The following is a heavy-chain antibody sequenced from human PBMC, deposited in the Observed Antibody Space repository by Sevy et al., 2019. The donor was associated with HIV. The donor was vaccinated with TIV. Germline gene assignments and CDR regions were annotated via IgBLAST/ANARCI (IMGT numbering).Heavy chain of an antibody. Sequence: ASGKVSCKAYGYTFKNDVITWVRQAPGQGLEWMGWVTGKNGDTKYAHKFQARVTMTRDTSTSTVYMDLRSLTADDTAVYYCARGQYFFDYWAQGTVVTVSS. CDR2: VTGKNGDT. D-gene: IGHD3-9*01. CDR3: ARGQYFFDY. J-gene: IGHJ4*02. V-gene: IGHV1-18*01. CDR1: GYTFKNDV.